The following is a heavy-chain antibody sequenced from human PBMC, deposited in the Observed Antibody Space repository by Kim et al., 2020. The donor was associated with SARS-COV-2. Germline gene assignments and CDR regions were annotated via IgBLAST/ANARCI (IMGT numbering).Heavy chain of an antibody. D-gene: IGHD2-2*01. Sequence: SETLSLTCTVSGGSISSYYWSWIRQPPGKGLEWIGYIYYSGSTNYNPSLKSRVTISVDTSKNQFSLKLSSVTAADTAVYYCARGGPYQLLDYWGQGTLVTVSS. J-gene: IGHJ4*02. V-gene: IGHV4-59*13. CDR1: GGSISSYY. CDR3: ARGGPYQLLDY. CDR2: IYYSGST.